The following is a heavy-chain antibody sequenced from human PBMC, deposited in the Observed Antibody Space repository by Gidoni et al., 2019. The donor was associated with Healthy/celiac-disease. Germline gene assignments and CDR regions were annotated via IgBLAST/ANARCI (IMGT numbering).Heavy chain of an antibody. Sequence: QVQLQQWGAGLLKPSETLSLTCAVYGGSFSGYYCSWIRQPPGKGLEWIGEINHSGSTNYNPSLKSRVTISVDTSKNQFSLKLSSVTAADTAVYYCARGSMYYDFWSGTIGPVDYWGQGTLVTVSS. CDR3: ARGSMYYDFWSGTIGPVDY. CDR1: GGSFSGYY. D-gene: IGHD3-3*01. CDR2: INHSGST. J-gene: IGHJ4*02. V-gene: IGHV4-34*01.